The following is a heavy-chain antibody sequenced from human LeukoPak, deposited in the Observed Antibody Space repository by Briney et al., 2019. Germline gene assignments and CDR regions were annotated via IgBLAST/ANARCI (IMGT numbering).Heavy chain of an antibody. CDR2: ISGSGGST. J-gene: IGHJ4*02. D-gene: IGHD1-26*01. CDR1: GFTFSSYA. CDR3: AKKRFKGGSYADY. V-gene: IGHV3-23*01. Sequence: GGSLRLSCAASGFTFSSYAMSWVRQAPGKGLEWVSAISGSGGSTYYADPVKGRFTISRDNSKNTLYLQMNSLRAEDTAVYYCAKKRFKGGSYADYWGQGTLVTVSS.